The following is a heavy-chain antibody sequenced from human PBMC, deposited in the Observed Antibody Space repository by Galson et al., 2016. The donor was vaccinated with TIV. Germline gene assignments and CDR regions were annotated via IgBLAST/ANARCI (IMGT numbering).Heavy chain of an antibody. CDR2: LYHSGST. J-gene: IGHJ4*02. CDR1: GYSITSIYY. CDR3: ARLRGRSSGYD. Sequence: LSLTCSVSGYSITSIYYWGWIRQPPGKGLEWIGSLYHSGSTYYNPSLKSRITISLDTPKNQWSLKVKSVTAADTAVYYCARLRGRSSGYDWGQGTLVTVSS. D-gene: IGHD3-22*01. V-gene: IGHV4-38-2*01.